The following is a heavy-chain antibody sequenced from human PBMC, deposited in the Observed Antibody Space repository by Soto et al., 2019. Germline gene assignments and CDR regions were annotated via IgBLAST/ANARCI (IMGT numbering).Heavy chain of an antibody. CDR3: ARDGSSSWAVYYYGMDV. CDR2: ISAYNGNT. Sequence: ASVKVSCKASGGTFSSYAISWVRQAPGQGLEWMGWISAYNGNTNYAQKLQGRVTMTTDTSTSTAYMELRSLRSDDTAVYYCARDGSSSWAVYYYGMDVWGQGTTVTGLL. J-gene: IGHJ6*02. V-gene: IGHV1-18*01. D-gene: IGHD6-6*01. CDR1: GGTFSSYA.